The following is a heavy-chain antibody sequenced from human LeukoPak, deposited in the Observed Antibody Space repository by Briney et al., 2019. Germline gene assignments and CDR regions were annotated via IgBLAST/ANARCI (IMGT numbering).Heavy chain of an antibody. CDR2: ISSSSSTI. J-gene: IGHJ4*02. Sequence: GRSLRLSCAASGFIFSSYAMHWARQAPGKGLEWVSYISSSSSTIYYADSVKGRFTISRDNAKNSLYLQMNSLRAEDTAVYYCARAGIVGATDYWGQGTLVTVSS. D-gene: IGHD1-26*01. CDR3: ARAGIVGATDY. V-gene: IGHV3-48*01. CDR1: GFIFSSYA.